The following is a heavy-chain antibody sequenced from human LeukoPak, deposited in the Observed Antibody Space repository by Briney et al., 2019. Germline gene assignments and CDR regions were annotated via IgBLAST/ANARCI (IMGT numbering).Heavy chain of an antibody. V-gene: IGHV1-69*13. Sequence: SVKVSCKASGGTFSSYAISWVRQAPGQGLEWMGGIIPIFGTANYAQKFRGRVTITADESTSTAYMELSSLRSEDTAVYYCARDIGEWSDYYYYMDVWGKGTTVTVSS. D-gene: IGHD3-3*01. CDR1: GGTFSSYA. J-gene: IGHJ6*03. CDR2: IIPIFGTA. CDR3: ARDIGEWSDYYYYMDV.